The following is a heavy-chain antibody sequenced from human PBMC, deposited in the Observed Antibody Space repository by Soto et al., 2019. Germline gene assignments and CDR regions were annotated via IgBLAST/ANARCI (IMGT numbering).Heavy chain of an antibody. D-gene: IGHD6-6*01. Sequence: GESLKISCKRSGYSFTSYWISWVRQMPGKGLEWMGRIDPSDSYTNYSPSSQGHVTISADKSISTAYLQWSSLKASDTAMYYCARNGRLSSSSSGGFDYWGQGTMVTVSS. CDR2: IDPSDSYT. CDR1: GYSFTSYW. CDR3: ARNGRLSSSSSGGFDY. J-gene: IGHJ4*02. V-gene: IGHV5-10-1*01.